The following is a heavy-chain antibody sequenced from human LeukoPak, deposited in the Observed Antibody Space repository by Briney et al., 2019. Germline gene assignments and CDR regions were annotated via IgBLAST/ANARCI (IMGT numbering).Heavy chain of an antibody. CDR2: IYPGDSDT. D-gene: IGHD3-3*01. J-gene: IGHJ6*03. CDR1: GYSFTSYW. CDR3: ASRDFQYYDFWSGPGDYYMDV. V-gene: IGHV5-51*01. Sequence: GESLKISCKGSGYSFTSYWIGWVRQMPGKGLEWMGIIYPGDSDTRYSPSFQGQVTISADKSISTAYLQWSSLKASDTAMYYCASRDFQYYDFWSGPGDYYMDVWGKGTTITVSS.